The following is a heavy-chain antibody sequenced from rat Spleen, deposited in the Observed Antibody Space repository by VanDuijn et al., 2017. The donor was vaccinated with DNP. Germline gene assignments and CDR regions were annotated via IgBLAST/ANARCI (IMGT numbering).Heavy chain of an antibody. CDR1: GYSITSCC. CDR2: IGFSGRT. V-gene: IGHV3-1*01. Sequence: EVQLRESGPGLVEPSQSLSLTCSVTGYSITSCCRWTWIRKFPGNKMEYIGHIGFSGRTHYNPSLRSRISITRDTSRNQFFLQLNSVTTADTATYYCARWGDYFDYWGQGVMVTVSS. CDR3: ARWGDYFDY. J-gene: IGHJ2*01.